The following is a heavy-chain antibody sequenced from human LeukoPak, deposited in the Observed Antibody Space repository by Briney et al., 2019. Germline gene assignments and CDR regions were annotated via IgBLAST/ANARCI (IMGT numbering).Heavy chain of an antibody. D-gene: IGHD2-15*01. J-gene: IGHJ5*02. Sequence: GGSLRLSCTAAGFSFSSYSMNWLRQAPGKEPEWISYINSDSTTVDYADSVKGRFTSSRDNGKNSLYLQMNGLRVEDTAVYYCARERYCSGGSCYSERGRSFDPWGQGTLVTVSS. CDR1: GFSFSSYS. CDR2: INSDSTTV. V-gene: IGHV3-48*01. CDR3: ARERYCSGGSCYSERGRSFDP.